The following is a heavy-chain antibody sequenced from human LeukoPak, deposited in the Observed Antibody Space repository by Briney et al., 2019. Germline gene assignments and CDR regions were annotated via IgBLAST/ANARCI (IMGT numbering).Heavy chain of an antibody. CDR1: GYTFTGYY. Sequence: ASVKVSCKASGYTFTGYYMHWVRQALGQGLEWMGWINPNSGGTNYAQKFQGRVTMTRDTSISTAYMELSRLRSDDTAVYYCARDDWSNYYYYGMDVWGQGTTVTVSS. J-gene: IGHJ6*02. D-gene: IGHD3-9*01. CDR2: INPNSGGT. V-gene: IGHV1-2*02. CDR3: ARDDWSNYYYYGMDV.